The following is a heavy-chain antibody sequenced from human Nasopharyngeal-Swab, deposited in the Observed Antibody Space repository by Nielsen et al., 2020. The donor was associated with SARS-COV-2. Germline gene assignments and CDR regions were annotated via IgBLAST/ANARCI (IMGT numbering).Heavy chain of an antibody. CDR1: GFTFSSYS. CDR2: ISSSSSYI. Sequence: GSLRLSCAASGFTFSSYSMNWVRQAPGKGLEWVSSISSSSSYIYYADSVKGRFTISRDNAKNSLYLQMSSLRAEDTAVYYCARGQYCSSTSCYARGYYYYYGMDVWGQGTTVTVSS. V-gene: IGHV3-21*01. D-gene: IGHD2-2*01. CDR3: ARGQYCSSTSCYARGYYYYYGMDV. J-gene: IGHJ6*02.